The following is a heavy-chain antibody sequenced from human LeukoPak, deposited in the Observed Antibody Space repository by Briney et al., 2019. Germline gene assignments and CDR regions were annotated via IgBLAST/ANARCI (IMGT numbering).Heavy chain of an antibody. Sequence: GGSLRLSCAASGFTFSSYAMHWVRQAPGKGLEWVAVISYDGSNKYYADSVKGRFTISGDNSKNTLYLQINSLRAEDTAVYYCARDGTDAFDIWGQGTMVTVSS. CDR3: ARDGTDAFDI. J-gene: IGHJ3*02. CDR1: GFTFSSYA. D-gene: IGHD1-26*01. CDR2: ISYDGSNK. V-gene: IGHV3-30-3*01.